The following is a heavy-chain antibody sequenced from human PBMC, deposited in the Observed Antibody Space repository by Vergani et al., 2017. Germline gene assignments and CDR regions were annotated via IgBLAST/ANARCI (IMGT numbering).Heavy chain of an antibody. CDR3: ARHVSDILTMDV. CDR1: GYSFTSYW. Sequence: EVQLVQSGAEVKKPGESLRISCKGSGYSFTSYWISWVRQMPGKGLEWMGRIDPSDSYTNYSPSFQGHGTISADKSISTAYLQWSSLKASDTAMYYCARHVSDILTMDVWGQGTTVTVSS. D-gene: IGHD3-9*01. V-gene: IGHV5-10-1*01. CDR2: IDPSDSYT. J-gene: IGHJ6*02.